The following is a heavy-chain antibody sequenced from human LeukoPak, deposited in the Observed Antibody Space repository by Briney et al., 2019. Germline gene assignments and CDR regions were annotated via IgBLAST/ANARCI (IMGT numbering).Heavy chain of an antibody. D-gene: IGHD3-10*01. V-gene: IGHV3-30*02. CDR1: GFTFSTYG. CDR2: IRSDGSIT. CDR3: AKGRAGMVRGVCDY. Sequence: GGSLRLSCAASGFTFSTYGMHWVRQAPGKGLEWLTFIRSDGSITYYADSVKGRFTISRDNSKNTLYLQMNSLRAEDTALYYCAKGRAGMVRGVCDYWGQGTLVTVSS. J-gene: IGHJ4*02.